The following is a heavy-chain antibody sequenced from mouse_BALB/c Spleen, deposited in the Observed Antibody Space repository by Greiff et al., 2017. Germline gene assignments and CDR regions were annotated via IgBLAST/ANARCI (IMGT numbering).Heavy chain of an antibody. CDR1: GFSLTSYG. J-gene: IGHJ3*01. Sequence: VMLVESGPGLVAPSQSLSITCTVSGFSLTSYGVHWVRQPPGKGLEWLGVIWAGGSTNYNSALMSRLSISKDNSKSQVFLKMNSLQTDDTAMYYCAREGSYAWFAYWGQGTLVTVSA. D-gene: IGHD1-1*02. V-gene: IGHV2-9*02. CDR3: AREGSYAWFAY. CDR2: IWAGGST.